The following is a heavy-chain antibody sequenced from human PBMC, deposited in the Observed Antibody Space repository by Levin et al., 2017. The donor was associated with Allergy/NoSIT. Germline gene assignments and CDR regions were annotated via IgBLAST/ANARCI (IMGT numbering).Heavy chain of an antibody. D-gene: IGHD3-22*01. V-gene: IGHV1-2*02. CDR2: INPNSGGT. CDR1: GYTFTGYY. Sequence: ASVKVSCKASGYTFTGYYMHWVRQAPGQGLEWMGWINPNSGGTNYAQKFQGRVTMTRDTSISTAYMELSRLRSDDTAVYYCARRPDRSGAPSLVYGMDVWGQGTTVTVSS. CDR3: ARRPDRSGAPSLVYGMDV. J-gene: IGHJ6*02.